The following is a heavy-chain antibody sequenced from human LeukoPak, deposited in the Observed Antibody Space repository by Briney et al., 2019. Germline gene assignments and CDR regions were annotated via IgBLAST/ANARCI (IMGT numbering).Heavy chain of an antibody. J-gene: IGHJ4*02. CDR3: ARDLSSGSAHY. CDR1: GFTFDDYA. CDR2: ISWNSGSI. V-gene: IGHV3-9*01. D-gene: IGHD1-26*01. Sequence: GGSLRLSCAASGFTFDDYAMHWVRQAPGKGLEWVSGISWNSGSIGYADSVKGRFTISRDNAKNSLYLQMNSLRAEDTAVYYCARDLSSGSAHYWGQGTLVTVSS.